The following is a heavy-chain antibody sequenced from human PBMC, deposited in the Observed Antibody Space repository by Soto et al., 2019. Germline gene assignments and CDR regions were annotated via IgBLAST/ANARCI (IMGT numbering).Heavy chain of an antibody. CDR3: GRSYDRSTVTPRLDP. CDR1: GYTFTSYY. CDR2: INPSGGST. V-gene: IGHV1-46*03. J-gene: IGHJ5*02. Sequence: ASVKVSCKASGYTFTSYYMHWVRQAPGQGLEWMGIINPSGGSTSYAQKFQGRVTMTRDTSTSTVYVELSSLRSEDTAVYYCGRSYDRSTVTPRLDPWGQGTLVTVSS. D-gene: IGHD4-17*01.